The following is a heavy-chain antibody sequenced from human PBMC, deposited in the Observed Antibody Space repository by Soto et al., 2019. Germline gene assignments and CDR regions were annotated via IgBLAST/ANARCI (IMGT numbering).Heavy chain of an antibody. CDR3: AGGSGGSYYFDY. D-gene: IGHD2-15*01. Sequence: QVQLQQWGAGLLKPSETLSLTCAVYGGSFSGYYWSWIRQPPGKGLEWIGEINHSGSTNYNPSLKSRVTITVDTSKNQFSLKRSSVTAADTAVYYCAGGSGGSYYFDYWGQGTLVTVSS. V-gene: IGHV4-34*01. CDR2: INHSGST. J-gene: IGHJ4*02. CDR1: GGSFSGYY.